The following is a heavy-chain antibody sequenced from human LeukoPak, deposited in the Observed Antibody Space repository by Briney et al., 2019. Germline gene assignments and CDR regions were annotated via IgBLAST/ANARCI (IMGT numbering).Heavy chain of an antibody. CDR1: GYTLTSYD. Sequence: ASVKVSCKASGYTLTSYDINWVRQATGQGLEWMGWMNPNSGNTGYAQKFQGRVTMTRNTSISTAYMELSSLRSEDTAVYYCARALRYHLRGGFDPWGQGTLVTVSS. CDR3: ARALRYHLRGGFDP. D-gene: IGHD1-14*01. V-gene: IGHV1-8*01. CDR2: MNPNSGNT. J-gene: IGHJ5*02.